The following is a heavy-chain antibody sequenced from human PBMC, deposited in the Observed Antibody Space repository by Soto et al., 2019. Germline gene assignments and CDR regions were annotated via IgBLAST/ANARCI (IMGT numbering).Heavy chain of an antibody. CDR3: AKKDRLYGVAVAFDS. CDR2: ISGDGVSK. D-gene: IGHD6-19*01. J-gene: IGHJ4*02. CDR1: GISFSDNA. Sequence: VKLLESGGGLVKPGGSLRLSCAASGISFSDNAMSWVRQAPGKELEWISAISGDGVSKIYADSVRGRFTISRDNAANTLYLQMSSLGTEDTALYYFAKKDRLYGVAVAFDSWGQGTLVTVSS. V-gene: IGHV3-23*01.